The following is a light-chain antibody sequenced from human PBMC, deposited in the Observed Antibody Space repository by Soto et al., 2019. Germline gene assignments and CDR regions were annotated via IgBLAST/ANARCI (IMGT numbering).Light chain of an antibody. CDR2: WAS. CDR3: QQYYSNSIT. V-gene: IGKV4-1*01. J-gene: IGKJ5*01. Sequence: DILMTQSPDSLAVSLGERATINCKSSRSVLYTSNNKNHLAWYQQKPGQPPKLLIYWASTRESGVPDRFSGSGSGTDSTLTISSLQAEDVAVYFCQQYYSNSITFGQGTRLEI. CDR1: RSVLYTSNNKNH.